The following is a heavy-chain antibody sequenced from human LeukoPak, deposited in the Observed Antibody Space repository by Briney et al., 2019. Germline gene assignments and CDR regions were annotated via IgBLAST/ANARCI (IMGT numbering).Heavy chain of an antibody. Sequence: GGSLRLSCAASGFTFNNYWMTWVRQAPGKGLEWVANINQDGGGRNYVDSVKGRFTISRDNSKNTLYLQMNSLRAEDTAVYYCARDQSGSSGYYSNYFDYWGQGTLVTVSS. D-gene: IGHD3-22*01. J-gene: IGHJ4*02. V-gene: IGHV3-7*01. CDR3: ARDQSGSSGYYSNYFDY. CDR1: GFTFNNYW. CDR2: INQDGGGR.